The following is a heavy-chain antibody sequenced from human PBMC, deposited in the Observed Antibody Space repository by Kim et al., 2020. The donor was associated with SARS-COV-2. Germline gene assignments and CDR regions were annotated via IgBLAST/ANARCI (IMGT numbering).Heavy chain of an antibody. Sequence: SETLSLTCTVSGGSISSYYWSWIRQPPGKGLEWIGYIYYSGSTNYNPSLKSRVTISVDTSKNQFSLKLSSVTAADTAVYYCASGYDRKGPYAFDIWGQGTMVTVSS. CDR3: ASGYDRKGPYAFDI. CDR1: GGSISSYY. D-gene: IGHD3-3*01. V-gene: IGHV4-59*13. CDR2: IYYSGST. J-gene: IGHJ3*02.